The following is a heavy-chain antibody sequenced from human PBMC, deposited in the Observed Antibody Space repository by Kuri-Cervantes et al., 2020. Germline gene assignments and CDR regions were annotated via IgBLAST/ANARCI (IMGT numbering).Heavy chain of an antibody. Sequence: GGSLRLSCAASGFTFSSYGMHWVRQAPGKGLEWVAVIWYDGSNKYYADSVKVRFTISRDNSKNTLYLQMNSLRAEDTAVYYCARDSRGRYCSSTSCYQWYFDLWGRGTLVTVSS. J-gene: IGHJ2*01. CDR2: IWYDGSNK. CDR3: ARDSRGRYCSSTSCYQWYFDL. V-gene: IGHV3-33*01. D-gene: IGHD2-2*01. CDR1: GFTFSSYG.